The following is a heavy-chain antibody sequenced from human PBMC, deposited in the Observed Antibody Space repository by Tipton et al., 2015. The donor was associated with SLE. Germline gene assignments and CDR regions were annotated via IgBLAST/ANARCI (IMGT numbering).Heavy chain of an antibody. J-gene: IGHJ4*02. CDR3: ARKGAVAGTGFDY. CDR1: GFTFSSYS. Sequence: GSLRLSCAASGFTFSSYSMNWVRQAPGKGLEWVSSISSSSSYIYYADSVKGRFTISRDNVKNSLFLQMDNLRAEDTALYYCARKGAVAGTGFDYWGQGTLITVSS. D-gene: IGHD6-19*01. CDR2: ISSSSSYI. V-gene: IGHV3-21*04.